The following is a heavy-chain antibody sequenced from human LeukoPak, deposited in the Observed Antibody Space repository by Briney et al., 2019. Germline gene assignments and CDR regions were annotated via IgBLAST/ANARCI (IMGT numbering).Heavy chain of an antibody. CDR2: IIPILGIA. CDR1: GGTFSSYA. V-gene: IGHV1-69*04. D-gene: IGHD3-22*01. Sequence: ASVKVSCKASGGTFSSYAISWVRQAPGQGLEWLGRIIPILGIANYAQKFQGRVTITADKSTSTAYMELSSLRSEDTAVYYCASRKVLYYDSSGYYLEFWGLGTLVTVSS. CDR3: ASRKVLYYDSSGYYLEF. J-gene: IGHJ4*02.